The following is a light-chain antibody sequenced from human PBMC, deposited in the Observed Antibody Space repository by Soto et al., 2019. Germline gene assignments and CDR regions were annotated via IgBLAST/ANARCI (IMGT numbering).Light chain of an antibody. J-gene: IGLJ3*02. CDR1: SSNIGAGYD. Sequence: QSVLTQPPSVSGAPGQRVTISCTVSSSNIGAGYDVHWYQQLPGTAPKLLIYGNSNRPSGVPDRFSGSKSGTSASLAITGLQAEDEADYYCQSYDSSLSGPCVFGGGTKLTVL. CDR2: GNS. V-gene: IGLV1-40*01. CDR3: QSYDSSLSGPCV.